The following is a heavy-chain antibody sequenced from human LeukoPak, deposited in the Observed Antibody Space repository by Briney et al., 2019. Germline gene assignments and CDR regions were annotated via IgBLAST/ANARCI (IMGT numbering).Heavy chain of an antibody. D-gene: IGHD1-14*01. CDR3: ARVKATGAFDI. CDR1: GFTVSSSY. V-gene: IGHV3-53*01. J-gene: IGHJ3*02. CDR2: IYSGGTT. Sequence: PGGSLRLSCAASGFTVSSSYMSWVRQAPGKGLEWVSVIYSGGTTYYADSVKGRFTISRDNSKNTLYLQMNSLRAEDTAVYYCARVKATGAFDIWGQGTMVTLSS.